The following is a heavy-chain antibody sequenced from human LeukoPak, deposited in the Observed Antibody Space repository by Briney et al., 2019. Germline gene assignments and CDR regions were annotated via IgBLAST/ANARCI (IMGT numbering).Heavy chain of an antibody. CDR3: ARHTVTPYYFDY. J-gene: IGHJ4*02. D-gene: IGHD4-17*01. V-gene: IGHV4-31*03. CDR1: GGSLSSGGYY. Sequence: SQTLSLTCTVSGGSLSSGGYYWSWIRQHPGKGLEWIGYIYYSGSTYYNPSLKSRVTISVDTSKNQFSLKLSSVTAADTAVYYCARHTVTPYYFDYWGQGTLVTVSS. CDR2: IYYSGST.